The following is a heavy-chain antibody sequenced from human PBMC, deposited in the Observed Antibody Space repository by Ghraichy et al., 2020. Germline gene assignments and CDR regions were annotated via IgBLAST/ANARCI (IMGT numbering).Heavy chain of an antibody. Sequence: SETLSLTCTVSGGSISSYYWSWIRQPAGKGLEWIARIYTSGSTNYNPSLKSRGTMSVDTSKNQFSLKLSSVTAADTAVYYCSRDLIPEERDQVRRRPPYWNFDLWGRGTLVTVSS. CDR2: IYTSGST. CDR3: SRDLIPEERDQVRRRPPYWNFDL. V-gene: IGHV4-4*07. CDR1: GGSISSYY. J-gene: IGHJ2*01. D-gene: IGHD1-14*01.